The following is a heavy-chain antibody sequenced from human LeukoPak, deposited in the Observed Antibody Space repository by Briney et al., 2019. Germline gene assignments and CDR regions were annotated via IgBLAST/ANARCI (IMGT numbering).Heavy chain of an antibody. CDR2: INRSGST. Sequence: SETLSLTCAVYGGSFSGYYWSWIRQPPGKGLEWIGEINRSGSTNYNPSLKSRVTISVDTSKNQFSLKLSSVTAADTAVYYCARAPRIAARPVGYYYYGMDVWGQGTTVTVSS. D-gene: IGHD6-6*01. V-gene: IGHV4-34*01. CDR3: ARAPRIAARPVGYYYYGMDV. J-gene: IGHJ6*02. CDR1: GGSFSGYY.